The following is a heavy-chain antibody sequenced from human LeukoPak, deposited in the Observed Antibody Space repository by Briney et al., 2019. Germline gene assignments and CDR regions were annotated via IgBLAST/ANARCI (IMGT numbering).Heavy chain of an antibody. V-gene: IGHV3-9*01. D-gene: IGHD6-13*01. CDR2: ISWNSGSV. CDR3: AKDGGSSAAAWYGVGYYYYYGMDV. J-gene: IGHJ6*02. CDR1: GFTFDDYA. Sequence: GGSLRLSCAASGFTFDDYAMHWVRQAPGKGLEWVSGISWNSGSVGYADSVKGRSTISRDNAKNSLYLQMNSLRAEDTALYYCAKDGGSSAAAWYGVGYYYYYGMDVWGQGTTVTVSS.